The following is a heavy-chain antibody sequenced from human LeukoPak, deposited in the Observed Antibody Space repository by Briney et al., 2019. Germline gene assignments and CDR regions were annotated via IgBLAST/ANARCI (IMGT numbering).Heavy chain of an antibody. V-gene: IGHV3-23*01. CDR2: IIDSGGST. J-gene: IGHJ5*02. D-gene: IGHD3-16*01. CDR3: AKGSASARPYYFDP. Sequence: GGSLRLSCAPSGFTLSRYAMSWVRQAPGRGREWVSAIIDSGGSTYYADSVRGGFPISRENPKNTRYLKMTSLGAGTRAGIYFAKGSASARPYYFDPWPQGTLIRVSS. CDR1: GFTLSRYA.